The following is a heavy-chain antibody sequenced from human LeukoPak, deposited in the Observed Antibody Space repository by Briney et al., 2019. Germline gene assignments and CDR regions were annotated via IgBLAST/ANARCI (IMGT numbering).Heavy chain of an antibody. J-gene: IGHJ4*02. CDR3: ARDSDVHCSGGSCTNFDY. V-gene: IGHV3-30*04. D-gene: IGHD2-15*01. Sequence: GGALRLSCAPSGLTFSSYIMHGFRQAPAKGLNGVEFISYEGSNKYYTDSVKGRFTISRDNSKNTLNLQMHSLRAEDTAVYYCARDSDVHCSGGSCTNFDYWGQGTLVTVYS. CDR2: ISYEGSNK. CDR1: GLTFSSYI.